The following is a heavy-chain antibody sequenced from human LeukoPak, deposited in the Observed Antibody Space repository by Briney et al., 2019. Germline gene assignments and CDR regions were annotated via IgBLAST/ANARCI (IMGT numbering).Heavy chain of an antibody. CDR1: GGSISSSSYY. CDR2: IYYSGST. D-gene: IGHD3-22*01. Sequence: PSETLSLTCTVSGGSISSSSYYWGWIRQPPGKGLEWIGSIYYSGSTYYNPSLKSRVTISVDTSKNQFSLKLSSVTAADTAVYYCARDLAYDSSGYYRGWFDPGAREPWSPSPQ. CDR3: ARDLAYDSSGYYRGWFDP. V-gene: IGHV4-39*07. J-gene: IGHJ5*02.